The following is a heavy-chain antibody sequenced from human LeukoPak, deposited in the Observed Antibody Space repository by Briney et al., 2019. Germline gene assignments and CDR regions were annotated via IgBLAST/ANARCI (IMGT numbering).Heavy chain of an antibody. J-gene: IGHJ4*02. CDR1: VGSLSRYY. Sequence: SETLSLTCTVSVGSLSRYYWSWIRQPPGKGLEWIGYIYYSGSTNYTPSLKSRVTISVDTSKSQFSLKLSSVTAADTAVYYCASGSSGGNPYYFDYWGQGTLVTVSS. CDR3: ASGSSGGNPYYFDY. CDR2: IYYSGST. V-gene: IGHV4-59*01. D-gene: IGHD6-19*01.